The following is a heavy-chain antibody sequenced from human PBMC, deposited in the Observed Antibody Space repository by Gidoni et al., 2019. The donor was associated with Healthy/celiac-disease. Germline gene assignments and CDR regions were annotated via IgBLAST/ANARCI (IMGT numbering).Heavy chain of an antibody. D-gene: IGHD6-19*01. Sequence: VSLISWDGGSTYYADSVKGRFTISRDNSKNSLYLQMNSLRTEDTALYYCAKDIGAVAGTMYFDYWGQGTLVTVSS. CDR3: AKDIGAVAGTMYFDY. J-gene: IGHJ4*02. CDR2: ISWDGGST. V-gene: IGHV3-43*01.